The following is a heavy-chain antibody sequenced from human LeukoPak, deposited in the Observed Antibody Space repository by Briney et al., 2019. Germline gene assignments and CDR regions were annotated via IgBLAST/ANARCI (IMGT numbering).Heavy chain of an antibody. CDR2: FSPGDGET. CDR1: GYSLTELS. CDR3: ATRLGEFSSRDAFNI. Sequence: GASVKVSCKVSGYSLTELSMHWVRQAPGKGLEWVGGFSPGDGETIYAQRFQGRVTMTEVTSTDTAYMELRSLTYEDTAVYYCATRLGEFSSRDAFNIWGQGTMVTVSS. J-gene: IGHJ3*02. D-gene: IGHD3-16*02. V-gene: IGHV1-24*01.